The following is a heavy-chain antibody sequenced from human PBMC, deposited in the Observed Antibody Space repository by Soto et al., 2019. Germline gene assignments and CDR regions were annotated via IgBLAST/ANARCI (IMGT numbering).Heavy chain of an antibody. Sequence: GGSLRLSCAASGFTFSSYAMSLVRQAPGKGLEWVSAISGSGGSTYYADSVKGRFTISRDNSKNTLYLQMNSLRAEDTAVYYCANGGRVLLWFGELFPSDAFDIWGQGTMVTVSS. CDR2: ISGSGGST. V-gene: IGHV3-23*01. J-gene: IGHJ3*02. CDR1: GFTFSSYA. CDR3: ANGGRVLLWFGELFPSDAFDI. D-gene: IGHD3-10*01.